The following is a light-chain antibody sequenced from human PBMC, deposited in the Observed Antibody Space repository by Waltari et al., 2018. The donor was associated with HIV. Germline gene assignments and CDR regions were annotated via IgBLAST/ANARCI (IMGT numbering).Light chain of an antibody. Sequence: QSVLTQPPSASGTPEQRVTISCSGTTSNIGRNTVSWFQQFPGTAPKALIYGKNQRPSGVPDRFSGSKSGTSASLAISGLQSEDEADYYCASWDDSLNGPVFGGGTKLTVV. CDR3: ASWDDSLNGPV. J-gene: IGLJ2*01. CDR2: GKN. CDR1: TSNIGRNT. V-gene: IGLV1-44*01.